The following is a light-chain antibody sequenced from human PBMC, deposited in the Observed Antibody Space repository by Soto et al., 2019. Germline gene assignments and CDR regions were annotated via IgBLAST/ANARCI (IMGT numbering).Light chain of an antibody. CDR2: GAS. V-gene: IGKV3-15*01. J-gene: IGKJ5*01. Sequence: IVMTQSPATLSVSPGESATLSCRASQIVSSNLAWYQQKPGQAPRLLIYGASTRATGIPARFSGSWSGTEFTLTISRLEPEDFAVYYCQQYGSSPITFGQGTRLEI. CDR3: QQYGSSPIT. CDR1: QIVSSN.